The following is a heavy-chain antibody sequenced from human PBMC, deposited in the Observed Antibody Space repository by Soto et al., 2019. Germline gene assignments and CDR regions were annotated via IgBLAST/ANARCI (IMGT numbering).Heavy chain of an antibody. Sequence: QVQLQESGPGLVKPSETLSLTCTVSGGSVSSGSYYWSWIRQPPGKGLEWIGYISYSGSTNYNPSLKSPVTISVDTSKNQFSLKLSSVTAADTAVYYCAREPTTVTNYYYYALDVWGQGTTVTVSS. D-gene: IGHD4-17*01. CDR2: ISYSGST. CDR1: GGSVSSGSYY. V-gene: IGHV4-61*01. CDR3: AREPTTVTNYYYYALDV. J-gene: IGHJ6*02.